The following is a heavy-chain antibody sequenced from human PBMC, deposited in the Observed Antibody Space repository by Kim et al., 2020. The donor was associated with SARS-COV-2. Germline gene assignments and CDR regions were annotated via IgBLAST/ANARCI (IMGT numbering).Heavy chain of an antibody. Sequence: GGSLRLSCAASGFTFSDYYMSWVRQAPGKGLEWVSYIKSTGDYIKYADSVKGRCTISRDNAKNSLYLQMNSLRAEDTAVYYCARAGAGSAFDIWGQGTM. V-gene: IGHV3-11*05. CDR1: GFTFSDYY. CDR2: IKSTGDYI. J-gene: IGHJ3*02. CDR3: ARAGAGSAFDI. D-gene: IGHD3-10*01.